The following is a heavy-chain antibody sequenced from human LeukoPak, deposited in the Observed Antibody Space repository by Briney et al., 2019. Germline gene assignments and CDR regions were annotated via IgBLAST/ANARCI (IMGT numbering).Heavy chain of an antibody. CDR1: EFSFSSHV. V-gene: IGHV3-30-3*01. CDR2: ISDDGSRK. CDR3: ASRNGDYAFDY. Sequence: GGSLRLSCVASEFSFSSHVIHWVRQAPGQGLEWVAMISDDGSRKYHADSVKGRFSISRDNSKNTLFLQMNSLRAEDTAVYYCASRNGDYAFDYWGQGTLVTVPS. J-gene: IGHJ4*02. D-gene: IGHD4-17*01.